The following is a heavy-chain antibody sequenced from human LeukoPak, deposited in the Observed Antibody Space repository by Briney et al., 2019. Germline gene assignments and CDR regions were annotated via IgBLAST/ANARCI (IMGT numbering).Heavy chain of an antibody. J-gene: IGHJ4*02. V-gene: IGHV4-34*01. CDR1: GGSFSGYY. D-gene: IGHD5-12*01. Sequence: SETLSLTCAVYGGSFSGYYWSWIRQPPGKGLEWIGEINHSGSTNYNPSLKSRVTISVDTSKNQFSLKLSSVTAADTAVYYCAREGIVATIVFDYWGQGTLVTVSS. CDR2: INHSGST. CDR3: AREGIVATIVFDY.